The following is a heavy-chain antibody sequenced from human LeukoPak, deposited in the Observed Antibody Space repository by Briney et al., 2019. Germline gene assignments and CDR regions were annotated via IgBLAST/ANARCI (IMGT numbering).Heavy chain of an antibody. V-gene: IGHV3-7*03. D-gene: IGHD3-10*01. CDR3: AKESGDPYYYYYMDV. Sequence: GGSLRLSCAASGFTFSSYWMSWVRQAPGKGLEWVANIKEDGSEKHYVDSVKGRLTISRDNAKNTLYLQMNSLRAEDTAVYYCAKESGDPYYYYYMDVWGKGTTVTVSS. CDR2: IKEDGSEK. CDR1: GFTFSSYW. J-gene: IGHJ6*03.